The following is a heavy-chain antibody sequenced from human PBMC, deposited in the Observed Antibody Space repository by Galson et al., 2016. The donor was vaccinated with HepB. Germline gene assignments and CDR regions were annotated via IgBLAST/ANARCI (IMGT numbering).Heavy chain of an antibody. J-gene: IGHJ6*01. Sequence: QSGAEVKKPGVSVRVSCKASGYTFKSYGLSWVRQAPGQGLEWMGWITPYNGNTNYAQKFQGRVTMTTDTSTSTIYMELRSLRGDDTAVYYCARDGSGAMDVWGQGTTVTVSS. V-gene: IGHV1-18*01. CDR3: ARDGSGAMDV. CDR1: GYTFKSYG. CDR2: ITPYNGNT.